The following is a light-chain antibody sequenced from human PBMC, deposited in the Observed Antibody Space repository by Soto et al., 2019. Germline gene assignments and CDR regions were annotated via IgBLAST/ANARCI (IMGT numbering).Light chain of an antibody. J-gene: IGLJ1*01. V-gene: IGLV2-23*01. CDR1: VGL. Sequence: QSALTQPASVSGSRGQSITISCTGTVGLVSWYQQHPGKVPKLIIYDDTKRPSGVSSRFSGSKSGNTASLTISGLQTEDEADYYCCLYVGGRTYVFGTGTKLTVL. CDR2: DDT. CDR3: CLYVGGRTYV.